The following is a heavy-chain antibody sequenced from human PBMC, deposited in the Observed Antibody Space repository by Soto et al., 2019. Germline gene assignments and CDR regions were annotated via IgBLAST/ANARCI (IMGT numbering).Heavy chain of an antibody. Sequence: LSLTCTVSGGSISSGGYYWSWIRRHPGKGLEWSGYIYYSGSTYYNPSLKSRVTISVDTSKNQFSLKLSSVTAADTAVYYCARDRVPAANYYYYGMDVWGQGTTVTVSS. CDR1: GGSISSGGYY. D-gene: IGHD2-2*01. J-gene: IGHJ6*02. CDR3: ARDRVPAANYYYYGMDV. CDR2: IYYSGST. V-gene: IGHV4-31*03.